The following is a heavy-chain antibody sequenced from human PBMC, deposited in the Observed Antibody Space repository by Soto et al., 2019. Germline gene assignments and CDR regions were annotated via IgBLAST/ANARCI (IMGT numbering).Heavy chain of an antibody. CDR2: ISYDGSNK. CDR3: AGQLGWDYYYYGMDV. J-gene: IGHJ6*02. CDR1: GFTFSSYG. V-gene: IGHV3-30*03. Sequence: PGGSLRLSCAASGFTFSSYGMHWVRQAPGKGLEWVAVISYDGSNKYYADSVKGRFTISRDNSKNTLYLQMNSLRAEDTAVYYCAGQLGWDYYYYGMDVWGQGTTVTVSS. D-gene: IGHD2-2*01.